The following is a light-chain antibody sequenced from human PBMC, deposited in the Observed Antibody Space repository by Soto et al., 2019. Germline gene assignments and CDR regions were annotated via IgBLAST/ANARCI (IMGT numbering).Light chain of an antibody. CDR2: DAS. CDR1: QSISSW. CDR3: PQYGNSPSA. J-gene: IGKJ1*01. V-gene: IGKV1-5*01. Sequence: DIQMTQSPSTLSASVGDRVTITCRASQSISSWLAWYQQKPGKAPKLLIYDASSLESGVPSRFSGSGSGTDFTLTLSRLEPEDFAVYYCPQYGNSPSAFGHGTKVDI.